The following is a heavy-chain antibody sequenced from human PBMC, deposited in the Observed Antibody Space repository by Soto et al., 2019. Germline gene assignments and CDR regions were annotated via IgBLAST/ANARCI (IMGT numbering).Heavy chain of an antibody. J-gene: IGHJ4*02. V-gene: IGHV3-30*18. CDR3: AKSCLVVVITTHLDY. CDR1: GFTFSSYG. CDR2: ISYDGSNK. Sequence: QVQLVESGGGVVQPGRFLRLSCAASGFTFSSYGMHWVRQAPGKGLEWVAVISYDGSNKYYADSVKGRFTISRDNSKNTLYLQMNSLRAEDTAVYYCAKSCLVVVITTHLDYWGQGTLVTVSS. D-gene: IGHD3-22*01.